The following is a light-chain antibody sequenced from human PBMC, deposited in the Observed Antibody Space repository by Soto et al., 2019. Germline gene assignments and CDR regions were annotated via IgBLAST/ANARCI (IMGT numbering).Light chain of an antibody. Sequence: IQLTQSPSFLSASVGDRVTITCRASQGISSYLAWYQQKPGKAPKLLIYAASTLQSGVPSRFSGSGSGTEFTLTISSLQPEDFATYYCQHRDTFGPGTKVDIK. CDR1: QGISSY. J-gene: IGKJ3*01. V-gene: IGKV1-9*01. CDR2: AAS. CDR3: QHRDT.